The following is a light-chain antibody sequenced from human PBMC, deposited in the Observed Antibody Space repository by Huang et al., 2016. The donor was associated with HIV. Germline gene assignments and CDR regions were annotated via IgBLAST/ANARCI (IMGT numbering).Light chain of an antibody. V-gene: IGKV1-5*03. CDR2: KSS. Sequence: DIQMTQSPSTLSASVGDRVTITCRASQSISYWLAWYQQKPGKAPNLLVYKSSSLQSGVPSRFSGSGSGTECTLTISSLQPDDFASYYCQQYHSYSWTFGQGTKVEIK. CDR1: QSISYW. J-gene: IGKJ1*01. CDR3: QQYHSYSWT.